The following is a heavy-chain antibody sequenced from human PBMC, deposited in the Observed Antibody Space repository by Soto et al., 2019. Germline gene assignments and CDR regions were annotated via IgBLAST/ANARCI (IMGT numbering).Heavy chain of an antibody. CDR3: AREKRHNSLGGRFGMDV. D-gene: IGHD1-1*01. Sequence: EVQLVESGGGLVKPGGSLRLSCAVSGFIFSNFSMNWVRQAPGRGWEGVASIGSSEGNSFYADSVKGRFIISRDNAKTSLDLQINSLRAEDTAVYYCAREKRHNSLGGRFGMDVWGQGTTVTVS. J-gene: IGHJ6*02. CDR1: GFIFSNFS. CDR2: IGSSEGNS. V-gene: IGHV3-21*01.